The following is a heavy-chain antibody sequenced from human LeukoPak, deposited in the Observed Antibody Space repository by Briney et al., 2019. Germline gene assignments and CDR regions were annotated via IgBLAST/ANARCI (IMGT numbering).Heavy chain of an antibody. Sequence: PSETLSLTCTASGGSISSSSYYWGWIRQPPGKGLEWIGSIYYSGSTYYNPSLKSRVTISVDTSKNQFSLKLSSVTAADTAVYYCARYDSGEFDYWGQGTLVIVSS. J-gene: IGHJ4*02. CDR3: ARYDSGEFDY. CDR2: IYYSGST. D-gene: IGHD3-10*01. V-gene: IGHV4-39*01. CDR1: GGSISSSSYY.